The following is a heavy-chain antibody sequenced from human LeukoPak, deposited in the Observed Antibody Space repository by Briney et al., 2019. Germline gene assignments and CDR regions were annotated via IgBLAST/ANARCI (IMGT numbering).Heavy chain of an antibody. V-gene: IGHV3-21*01. J-gene: IGHJ4*02. CDR1: GFTFSSYS. Sequence: PGGSLRLSCAASGFTFSSYSMNWVRQAPGKGLEWVSSISSSSSYIYYADSVKGRFTISRDNAKNSLYLQMNSLRAEDTAVYYCARDRARYFDWLHIDYWGQGTLVTVSS. CDR3: ARDRARYFDWLHIDY. D-gene: IGHD3-9*01. CDR2: ISSSSSYI.